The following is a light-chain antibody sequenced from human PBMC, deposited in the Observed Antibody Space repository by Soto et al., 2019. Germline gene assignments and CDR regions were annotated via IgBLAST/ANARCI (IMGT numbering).Light chain of an antibody. Sequence: DIQMTQSPSSLSASVGDRVTITCRASQSISSYLNWYQQKPGKAPKLLIYAASSLQSGVPSRFSGSGSGTDFTLTISSLQPEAFATYYCQQSYSTSTWTFGQGTKVEIK. CDR1: QSISSY. J-gene: IGKJ1*01. CDR2: AAS. CDR3: QQSYSTSTWT. V-gene: IGKV1-39*01.